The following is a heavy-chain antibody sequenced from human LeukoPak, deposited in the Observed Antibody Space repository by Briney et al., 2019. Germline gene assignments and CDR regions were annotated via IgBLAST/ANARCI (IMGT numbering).Heavy chain of an antibody. D-gene: IGHD3-3*01. J-gene: IGHJ4*02. CDR2: ISWNSGSI. CDR1: GCTFDDYA. CDR3: AKDGSYDFWSGYYLN. Sequence: GGSLRLSCAASGCTFDDYAMHWVRQAPGKGLEWVSGISWNSGSIGYADSVKGRFTISRDNAKNSLYLQMNSLRAEDTALYYCAKDGSYDFWSGYYLNWGQGTLVTVSS. V-gene: IGHV3-9*01.